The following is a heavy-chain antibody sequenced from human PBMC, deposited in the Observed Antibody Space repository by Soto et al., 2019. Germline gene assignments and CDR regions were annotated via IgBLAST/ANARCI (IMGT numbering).Heavy chain of an antibody. D-gene: IGHD3-22*01. Sequence: GGSLRLSCAASGFTVSSNYMSWVRQAPGKGLEWVSVIYSGGSTYYADSVKGRFTISRDNSKNTLYLQMNSLRAEDTAVYYCARDLYYYDSSGWSIFDYWGQGTLVTVPQ. V-gene: IGHV3-53*01. CDR2: IYSGGST. CDR1: GFTVSSNY. CDR3: ARDLYYYDSSGWSIFDY. J-gene: IGHJ4*02.